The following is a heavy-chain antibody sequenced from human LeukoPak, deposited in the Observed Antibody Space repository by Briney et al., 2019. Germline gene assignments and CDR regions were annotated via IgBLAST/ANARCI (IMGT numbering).Heavy chain of an antibody. CDR3: ARFGLGKHIEVAGIPFDI. Sequence: GASVKVSCKASGYSFTSNVIIWGRQAPGQGLEWRGWISAYNGNTNYAQKLQGRVTMTTDTSTSTAYMELRWLRSDDTAVYYCARFGLGKHIEVAGIPFDIWGQGTMVTVSS. D-gene: IGHD6-19*01. CDR2: ISAYNGNT. J-gene: IGHJ3*02. V-gene: IGHV1-18*01. CDR1: GYSFTSNV.